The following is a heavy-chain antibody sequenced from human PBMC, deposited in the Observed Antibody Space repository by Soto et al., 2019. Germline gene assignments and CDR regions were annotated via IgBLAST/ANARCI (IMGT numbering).Heavy chain of an antibody. D-gene: IGHD3-3*01. CDR3: ARSQGSITLFGVNYHAMEV. J-gene: IGHJ6*02. CDR1: GFSLSTSGMC. V-gene: IGHV2-70*11. CDR2: IDWDDDK. Sequence: SGPTLVNPTQTLTLTCTFSGFSLSTSGMCVTWIRQPPGKALEWLARIDWDDDKYYSTSLKTRLTISKDTSKNQVVLTMTNMDPVDTATYYCARSQGSITLFGVNYHAMEVWGQGTTVTVSS.